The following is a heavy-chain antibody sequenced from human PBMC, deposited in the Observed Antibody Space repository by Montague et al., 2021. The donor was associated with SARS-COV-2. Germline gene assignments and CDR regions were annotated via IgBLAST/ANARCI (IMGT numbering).Heavy chain of an antibody. Sequence: SETLSLTCTVYGGSISSGTYYWGWHRQPPGKGLVWKRTNNYSGKTYYXPSLKSRVTISVDTSKNQFSLKVTSVTAADTAVYYCARRAQWQLRWFFDLWGRGTLVTVSS. CDR1: GGSISSGTYY. CDR2: NNYSGKT. J-gene: IGHJ2*01. CDR3: ARRAQWQLRWFFDL. D-gene: IGHD6-19*01. V-gene: IGHV4-39*01.